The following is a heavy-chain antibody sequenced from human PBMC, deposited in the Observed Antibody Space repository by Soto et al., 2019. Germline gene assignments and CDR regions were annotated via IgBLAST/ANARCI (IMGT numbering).Heavy chain of an antibody. V-gene: IGHV1-69*13. Sequence: SVKVSCKASGGTFSSYAISWVRQAPGQGLEWMGGIIPIFGTANYAQKFQGRVTITSDESTSTAYMELSSLRSEDTAVYYCASSAMDHYYYGMDVWGQGTTVTVSS. CDR3: ASSAMDHYYYGMDV. J-gene: IGHJ6*02. D-gene: IGHD5-18*01. CDR2: IIPIFGTA. CDR1: GGTFSSYA.